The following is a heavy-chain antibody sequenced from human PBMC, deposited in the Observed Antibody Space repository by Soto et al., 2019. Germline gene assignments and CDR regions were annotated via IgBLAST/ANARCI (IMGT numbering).Heavy chain of an antibody. CDR1: GCIVVRSN. CDR3: ATPSRKHYSYFARAV. CDR2: ITSSSSYI. V-gene: IGHV3-21*06. Sequence: WVSVRLCGAASGCIVVRSNINWVRQAPGKGLEWVSSITSSSSYIYYVDSVRGRFTISRDNAKNALYLQMNSLRAEDTAVYYCATPSRKHYSYFARAVRANGTTVTVS. J-gene: IGHJ6*03. D-gene: IGHD3-10*01.